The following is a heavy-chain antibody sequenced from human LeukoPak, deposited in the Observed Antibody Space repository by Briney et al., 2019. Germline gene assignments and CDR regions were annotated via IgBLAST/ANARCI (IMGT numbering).Heavy chain of an antibody. D-gene: IGHD3-10*01. CDR2: IYHGGST. CDR3: ARDVPSGLFDY. CDR1: GGSISDYS. V-gene: IGHV4-30-2*01. J-gene: IGHJ4*02. Sequence: PSETLSLTCTVSGGSISDYSWTWIRQPPGKGLEWIGYIYHGGSTYYNPSLESRVTISVDRSKNQFSLKLSSVTAADTAVYYCARDVPSGLFDYWGQGTLVTVSS.